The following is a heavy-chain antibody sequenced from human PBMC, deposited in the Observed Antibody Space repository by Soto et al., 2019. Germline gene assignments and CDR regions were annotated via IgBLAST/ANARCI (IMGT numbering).Heavy chain of an antibody. CDR1: GFTFSSDW. Sequence: EVQLVESGGGLVQPGGSLRLSCAASGFTFSSDWMHWVRQAAGKGLVWVSRINMDGSSTNYADSVKGRFTISRDNAKNSLYLQRNSLRANDTAVYYCALGPRGLYGNDYWGQGALVTVSS. J-gene: IGHJ4*02. CDR2: INMDGSST. D-gene: IGHD4-4*01. CDR3: ALGPRGLYGNDY. V-gene: IGHV3-74*01.